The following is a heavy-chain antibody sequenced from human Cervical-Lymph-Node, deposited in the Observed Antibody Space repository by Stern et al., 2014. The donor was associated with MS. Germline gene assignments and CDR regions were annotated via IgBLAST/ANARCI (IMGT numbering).Heavy chain of an antibody. CDR2: ILPMFAKA. J-gene: IGHJ5*02. V-gene: IGHV1-69*15. D-gene: IGHD3-10*01. CDR3: ARERSIHYPAFAP. CDR1: GGSFKSYA. Sequence: QDQLVQSGAEVKKPGSSVRVSCKASGGSFKSYAFNWLRQAPGQGLEWMGSILPMFAKANYAQKFQGRVTVTADEATNTVYMELSFLTSEDTAVYYCARERSIHYPAFAPWGQGTLVTVSS.